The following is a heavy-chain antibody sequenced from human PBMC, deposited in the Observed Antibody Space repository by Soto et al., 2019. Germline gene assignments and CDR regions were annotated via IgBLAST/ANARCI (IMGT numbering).Heavy chain of an antibody. J-gene: IGHJ6*03. D-gene: IGHD5-18*01. CDR3: ARDGRAYSYGRTRYYYYYYMDV. CDR2: INPSGGST. CDR1: GYTFTSYY. V-gene: IGHV1-46*03. Sequence: ASVKVSCKASGYTFTSYYMHWVRQAPGQGLEWMGIINPSGGSTSYAQKFQGRVTMTRDTSTSTVYMELSSLRSEDTAVYYCARDGRAYSYGRTRYYYYYYMDVWGKGTTVTVSS.